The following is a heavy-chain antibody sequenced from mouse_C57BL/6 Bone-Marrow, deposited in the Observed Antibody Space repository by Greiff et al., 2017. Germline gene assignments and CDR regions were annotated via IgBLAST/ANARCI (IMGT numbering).Heavy chain of an antibody. J-gene: IGHJ1*03. CDR2: ISNGGGST. V-gene: IGHV5-12*01. CDR3: ARQGDYYGSSYGHWYFDV. Sequence: EVKLVESGGGLVQPGGSLKLSCAASGFTFSDYYMYWVRQTPEKRLEWVAYISNGGGSTYYPDTVKGRFTISRDNAKNTLYLQMSRLKSEDTAMYYCARQGDYYGSSYGHWYFDVWGTGTTVTVSS. CDR1: GFTFSDYY. D-gene: IGHD1-1*01.